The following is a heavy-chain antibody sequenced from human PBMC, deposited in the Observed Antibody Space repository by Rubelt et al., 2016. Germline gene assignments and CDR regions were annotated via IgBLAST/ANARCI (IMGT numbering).Heavy chain of an antibody. CDR1: GFTFSNYW. V-gene: IGHV3-7*02. Sequence: EVQLVESGGGLVQPGGSLRLSCAASGFTFSNYWMNWFRQAPGKGLEWVASIKLDGSEKNYVDSVKGRVTSSRDKAKNSLYLQMNSLGDEDTAVYYCASGNYLPPGYWGQGTLVTVSS. CDR3: ASGNYLPPGY. CDR2: IKLDGSEK. J-gene: IGHJ4*02. D-gene: IGHD1-7*01.